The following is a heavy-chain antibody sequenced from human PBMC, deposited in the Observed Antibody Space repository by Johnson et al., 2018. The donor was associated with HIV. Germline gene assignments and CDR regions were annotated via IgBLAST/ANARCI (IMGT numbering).Heavy chain of an antibody. CDR2: IKQDGSEK. CDR1: GFTVSSNY. V-gene: IGHV3-7*01. CDR3: AREGPVEGGLRRYYDYVWGRTSGAFDI. D-gene: IGHD3-16*01. Sequence: EVQLVESGGGLVQPGRSLRLSCAASGFTVSSNYMSWVRQAPGKGLEWVANIKQDGSEKYYVDSVKGRFTISRDNAKNSLYLQMNSLRAEDTAVYYCAREGPVEGGLRRYYDYVWGRTSGAFDIWGQGTMVTVSS. J-gene: IGHJ3*02.